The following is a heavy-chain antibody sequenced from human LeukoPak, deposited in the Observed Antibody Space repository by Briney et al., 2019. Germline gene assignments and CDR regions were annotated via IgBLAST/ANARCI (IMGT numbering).Heavy chain of an antibody. Sequence: SETLSLTCAVYGGSFSGYYWSWIRQPPGKGLEWIGEINHSGSTNYNPSLKSRVTISVDTSKNQFSLKLSSVTAADTAVYYCARDVPQYYFDYWGQGTLVTVSS. CDR2: INHSGST. J-gene: IGHJ4*02. CDR1: GGSFSGYY. V-gene: IGHV4-34*01. CDR3: ARDVPQYYFDY.